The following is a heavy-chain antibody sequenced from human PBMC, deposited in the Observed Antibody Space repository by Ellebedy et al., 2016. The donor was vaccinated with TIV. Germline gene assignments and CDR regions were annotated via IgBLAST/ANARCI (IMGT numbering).Heavy chain of an antibody. V-gene: IGHV1-2*02. J-gene: IGHJ4*02. CDR3: ARVSTGYLAY. D-gene: IGHD3-10*01. CDR1: GYTFTGYY. CDR2: INPNSGNT. Sequence: ASVKVSCXASGYTFTGYYMHWVRQAPGQGLEWMGWINPNSGNTNYAQKFQERVTITRDMSTSTAYMELSSLRSEDTAVYYCARVSTGYLAYWGQGTLVTVSS.